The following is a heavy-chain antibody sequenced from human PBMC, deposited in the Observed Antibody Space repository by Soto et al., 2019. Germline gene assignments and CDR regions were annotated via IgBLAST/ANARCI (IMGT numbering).Heavy chain of an antibody. D-gene: IGHD4-17*01. CDR3: AKDLGVSYGDYGYFVY. V-gene: IGHV3-30*18. CDR2: ISYDGSNK. Sequence: QVQLVESGGGVVQPGRSLRLSCAASGFTFSSYGMHWVRQAPGKGLEWVAVISYDGSNKYYADSVKGRFTISRDNSKNTLYLQMNSLRAEDTAVYYCAKDLGVSYGDYGYFVYWGQGTLVTVSS. J-gene: IGHJ4*02. CDR1: GFTFSSYG.